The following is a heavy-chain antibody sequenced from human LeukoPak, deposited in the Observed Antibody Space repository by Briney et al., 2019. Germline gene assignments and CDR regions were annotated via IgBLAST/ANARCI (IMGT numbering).Heavy chain of an antibody. V-gene: IGHV4-30-4*01. CDR2: IYYSGNT. CDR1: GGSISSGDYY. D-gene: IGHD3-10*01. CDR3: AREDGTIVRGVITGGYFQH. Sequence: SQTLSLTCTVSGGSISSGDYYWSWIRQPPGKGLEWIECIYYSGNTYYNPSLKSRVTISVDTSKNQFSLKLSSVTAADTAVYYCAREDGTIVRGVITGGYFQHWGQGTLVTVSS. J-gene: IGHJ1*01.